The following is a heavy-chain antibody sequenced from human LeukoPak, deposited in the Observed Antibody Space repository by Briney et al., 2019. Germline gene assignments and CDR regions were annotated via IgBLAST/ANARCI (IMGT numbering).Heavy chain of an antibody. CDR2: IYHSGST. CDR1: GYSISSGYY. Sequence: SETLSLTCTVSGYSISSGYYWGWIRQPPGKGLEWIGSIYHSGSTNYNPSLKSRVTISVDTSKNQFSLKLSSVTAADTAVYYCASYGSGSSAYYFDYWGQGTLVTVSS. V-gene: IGHV4-38-2*02. J-gene: IGHJ4*02. CDR3: ASYGSGSSAYYFDY. D-gene: IGHD3-10*01.